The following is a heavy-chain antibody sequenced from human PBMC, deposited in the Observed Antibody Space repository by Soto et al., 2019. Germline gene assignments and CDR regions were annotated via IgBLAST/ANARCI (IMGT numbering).Heavy chain of an antibody. Sequence: QVQLVQSGAEVKKPGASVKVSCKASGYTFTRYYVHWVRQAPGQGLEWMGMIDPRDGTATSAVRVQGRVTRPGDTSTSTVNMEVASLRSEDTAVYYCARDILAASDAGTRPRGQGYGFEYWGQGTLITVSS. V-gene: IGHV1-46*01. CDR2: IDPRDGTA. CDR3: ARDILAASDAGTRPRGQGYGFEY. D-gene: IGHD6-13*01. CDR1: GYTFTRYY. J-gene: IGHJ4*02.